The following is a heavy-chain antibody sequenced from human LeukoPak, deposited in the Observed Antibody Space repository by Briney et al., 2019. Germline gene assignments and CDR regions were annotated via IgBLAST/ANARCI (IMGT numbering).Heavy chain of an antibody. CDR1: GFTFSSYA. Sequence: PGGSLRLSCAASGFTFSSYAMHWVRQAPGKGLEWVAVISYDGSNKYYADSVKGRFTISRDNSKNTLYLQMNSLRAEDTAVYYCARGGGSGSYLFDIWGQGTMVTVSS. CDR2: ISYDGSNK. D-gene: IGHD3-10*01. J-gene: IGHJ3*02. V-gene: IGHV3-30*04. CDR3: ARGGGSGSYLFDI.